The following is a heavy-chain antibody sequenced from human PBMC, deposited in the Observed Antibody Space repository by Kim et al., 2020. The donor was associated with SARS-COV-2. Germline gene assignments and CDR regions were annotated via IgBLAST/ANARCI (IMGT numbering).Heavy chain of an antibody. Sequence: GGSLRLSCAASGFTFSSYGMHWVRQAPGKGLEWVAVIWYDGSNKYYADSVKGRFTISRDNSKNTLYLQMNSLRAEDTAVYYCARGIAAAATEHDAFDIWGQGTMVTVSS. V-gene: IGHV3-33*01. D-gene: IGHD6-13*01. J-gene: IGHJ3*02. CDR3: ARGIAAAATEHDAFDI. CDR1: GFTFSSYG. CDR2: IWYDGSNK.